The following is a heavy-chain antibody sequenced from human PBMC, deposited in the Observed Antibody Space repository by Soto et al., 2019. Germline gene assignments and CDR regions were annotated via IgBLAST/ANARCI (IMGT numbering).Heavy chain of an antibody. V-gene: IGHV4-59*08. CDR3: GGHHELRDY. J-gene: IGHJ4*02. CDR1: GGSISSYY. Sequence: SETLSLTCTVSGGSISSYYWSWIRQPPGKGLEWIGYIYYSGSTNYNPSLKSRVTISVDTSKNQFSLKLSSVTAADTALYYCGGHHELRDYWGRGTLVTVSS. CDR2: IYYSGST. D-gene: IGHD1-26*01.